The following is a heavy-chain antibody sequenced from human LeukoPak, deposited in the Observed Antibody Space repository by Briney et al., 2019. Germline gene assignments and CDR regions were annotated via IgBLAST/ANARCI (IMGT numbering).Heavy chain of an antibody. CDR3: ARASGPIKKNRFDQ. V-gene: IGHV3-23*01. J-gene: IGHJ4*02. CDR2: ISGSGGST. D-gene: IGHD1-26*01. Sequence: GGSLRLSCAASGFTFSSYAMSWVRQAPGKGLEWVSLISGSGGSTYYADSVKGRFTISRDISRSTLHLEMNSLSAEDTAVYYCARASGPIKKNRFDQWGQGTLVTVSS. CDR1: GFTFSSYA.